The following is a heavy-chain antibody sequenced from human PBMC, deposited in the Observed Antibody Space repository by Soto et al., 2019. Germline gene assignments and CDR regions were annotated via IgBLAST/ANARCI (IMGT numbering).Heavy chain of an antibody. CDR1: GGTFSSYA. D-gene: IGHD2-2*02. Sequence: ASVKVSCKASGGTFSSYAISWVRQAPGQGLEWMGGIIPIFGTANYAQKFQGRVTITADESTSTAYMELSSLRSEDTAVYYCASIVVVPAAIEGPKRYGMDVWGQGATVTVSS. V-gene: IGHV1-69*13. CDR2: IIPIFGTA. J-gene: IGHJ6*02. CDR3: ASIVVVPAAIEGPKRYGMDV.